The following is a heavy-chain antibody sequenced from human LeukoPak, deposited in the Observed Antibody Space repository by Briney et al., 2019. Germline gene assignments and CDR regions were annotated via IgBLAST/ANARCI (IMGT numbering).Heavy chain of an antibody. CDR3: ARDFTVGGMFDY. CDR1: GFTFSSYW. CDR2: TNHDGSNT. D-gene: IGHD4-17*01. Sequence: GGPLRLSCAASGFTFSSYWMHWVRQAPGKGLVWVSRTNHDGSNTNYADSVKGRFAISRDNAKNTLHLQMNSLRAEDTAVYYCARDFTVGGMFDYWGQGILVTVSS. J-gene: IGHJ4*02. V-gene: IGHV3-74*01.